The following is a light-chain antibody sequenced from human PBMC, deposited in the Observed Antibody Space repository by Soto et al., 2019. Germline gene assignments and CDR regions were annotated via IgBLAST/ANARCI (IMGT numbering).Light chain of an antibody. J-gene: IGKJ5*01. CDR2: DAY. CDR3: QKRHMWPIT. Sequence: EIVLPQSPGTLSLSPVERATLSCRASQSVSSSYLAWYQQKPGQAPRLLIYDAYNRATGIPPRFSGSGSGTDFTLTISSLEPEDSAVYYCQKRHMWPITCGQGKRREIK. V-gene: IGKV3D-20*02. CDR1: QSVSSSY.